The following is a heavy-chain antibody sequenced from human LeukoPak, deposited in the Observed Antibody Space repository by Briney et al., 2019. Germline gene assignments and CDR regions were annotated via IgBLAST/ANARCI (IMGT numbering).Heavy chain of an antibody. Sequence: PGGSLRLSCAASGFSFRTFGMHWVRQAPGKGLEWVAVIYFDGSNPDYAESVKGRFTISRDNSRNTLFLQMNNLRAEDTAVYFCAKEDIAVPDNNYFAPWGQGTLVTVSS. CDR2: IYFDGSNP. J-gene: IGHJ5*02. V-gene: IGHV3-33*06. CDR1: GFSFRTFG. D-gene: IGHD6-19*01. CDR3: AKEDIAVPDNNYFAP.